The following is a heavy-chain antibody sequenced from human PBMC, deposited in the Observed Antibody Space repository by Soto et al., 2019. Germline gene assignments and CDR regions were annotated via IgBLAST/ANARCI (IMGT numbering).Heavy chain of an antibody. V-gene: IGHV4-38-2*01. J-gene: IGHJ5*02. CDR2: MYHSGIT. CDR3: ARGRGIVATIDWFDP. D-gene: IGHD5-12*01. Sequence: SETLSLTCAVSGYSIRSGYFWGWIRQPPGKGLEWIGSMYHSGITYYNLSLKSRVTISVDTSKNQLSLKLSSATAADTAVYYCARGRGIVATIDWFDPWGQGTLVTVSS. CDR1: GYSIRSGYF.